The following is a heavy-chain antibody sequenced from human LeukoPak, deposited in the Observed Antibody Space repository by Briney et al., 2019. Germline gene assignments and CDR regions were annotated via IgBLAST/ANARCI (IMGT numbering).Heavy chain of an antibody. D-gene: IGHD2-2*01. CDR1: GGTFSSYA. CDR2: IIPILGIA. J-gene: IGHJ4*02. CDR3: ASYLFYCSSTSCQFDY. V-gene: IGHV1-69*04. Sequence: GASVKVSCKASGGTFSSYAISWVRQAPGQGLEWMGRIIPILGIANYAQKFQGRVTITADKSTSTAYMELSSLRSEDTAVYYCASYLFYCSSTSCQFDYWGQGTLVTVSS.